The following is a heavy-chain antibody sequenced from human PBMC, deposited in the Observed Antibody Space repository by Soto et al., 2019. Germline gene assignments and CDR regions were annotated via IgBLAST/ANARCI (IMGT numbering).Heavy chain of an antibody. J-gene: IGHJ4*02. CDR1: GSSINSNNW. V-gene: IGHV4-28*01. D-gene: IGHD5-18*01. CDR3: ASKPNSLYYFDF. CDR2: IFSTGNT. Sequence: QVQLQESGPELVKPSDTLSLTCGVSGSSINSNNWWAWIRQPPGKGLEWVGYIFSTGNTIYNPSLKSRLSMSVDTSNNQFSLRLNSVTAVDTAVYFCASKPNSLYYFDFWGQGTLVTVSS.